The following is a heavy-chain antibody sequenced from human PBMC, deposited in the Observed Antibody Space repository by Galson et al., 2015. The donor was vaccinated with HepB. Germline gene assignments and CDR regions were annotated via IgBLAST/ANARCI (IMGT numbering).Heavy chain of an antibody. CDR3: ARHGIGQLASNWFDP. D-gene: IGHD1-1*01. CDR1: GGSISSSSYY. J-gene: IGHJ5*02. CDR2: IYYSGST. Sequence: SETLSLTCTVSGGSISSSSYYWGWIRQPPGKGLEWIGSIYYSGSTYYNPSLKSRVTISVDTSKNQFSLKLSSVTAADTAVYYCARHGIGQLASNWFDPWGQGTLVTVSS. V-gene: IGHV4-39*01.